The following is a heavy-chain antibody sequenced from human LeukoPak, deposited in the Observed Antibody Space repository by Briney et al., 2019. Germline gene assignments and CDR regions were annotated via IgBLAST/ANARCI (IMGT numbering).Heavy chain of an antibody. Sequence: GGSLRLSCAASGFTFSSYGMHWVRQAPGKGLEWVAVISYDGSNKYYADSVKGRFTISRDNSKNTLYLQMNSLRAEDTAVYYCAKASYSSGWRKFDYWGQGTLVTVSS. CDR3: AKASYSSGWRKFDY. J-gene: IGHJ4*02. CDR1: GFTFSSYG. CDR2: ISYDGSNK. V-gene: IGHV3-30*18. D-gene: IGHD6-19*01.